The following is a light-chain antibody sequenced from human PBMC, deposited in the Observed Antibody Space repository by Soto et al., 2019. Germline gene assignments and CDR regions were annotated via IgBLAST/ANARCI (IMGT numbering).Light chain of an antibody. V-gene: IGKV3-15*01. CDR2: GAS. J-gene: IGKJ1*01. Sequence: ELVMTQSPATLSVSPGERATLSCRVIQSVSNNLAWYQQKPGQAPRLLIYGASTRATDITARFSGSGSGTEFTLTISSVQSEDFAVYCCQQYNRWPLTFGQGTK. CDR1: QSVSNN. CDR3: QQYNRWPLT.